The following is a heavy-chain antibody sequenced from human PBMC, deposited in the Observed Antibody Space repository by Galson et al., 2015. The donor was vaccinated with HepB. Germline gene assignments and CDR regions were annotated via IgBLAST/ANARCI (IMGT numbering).Heavy chain of an antibody. Sequence: SVKVSCKASGYNFINYGINWVRQAPGQGPEWMGWISTRNGYTKYTQKFQGRVTITADESTSTAYMELSSLRSEDTAVYYCARVPHYYDSSDYSDFDYWGQGTLVTVSS. CDR2: ISTRNGYT. J-gene: IGHJ4*02. D-gene: IGHD3-22*01. CDR3: ARVPHYYDSSDYSDFDY. CDR1: GYNFINYG. V-gene: IGHV1-18*01.